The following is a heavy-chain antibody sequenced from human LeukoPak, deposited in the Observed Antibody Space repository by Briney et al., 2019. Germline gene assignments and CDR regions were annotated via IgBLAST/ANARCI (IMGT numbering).Heavy chain of an antibody. D-gene: IGHD3-10*01. CDR3: ARAGLLGSGRKTRAFFDY. J-gene: IGHJ4*02. V-gene: IGHV3-64*02. Sequence: PGGSLRLSCAASGFTFSSYAMHWVRQAPGKGLEYVSGISTNGGSTYYADSVKGRFTSSRDNSKNTLFLQMGSLRAEDMAVYYCARAGLLGSGRKTRAFFDYWGQGLPVIVSA. CDR2: ISTNGGST. CDR1: GFTFSSYA.